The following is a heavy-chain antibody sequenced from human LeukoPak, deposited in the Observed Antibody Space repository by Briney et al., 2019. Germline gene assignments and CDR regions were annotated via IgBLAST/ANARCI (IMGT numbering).Heavy chain of an antibody. CDR2: IYYSGST. J-gene: IGHJ4*02. D-gene: IGHD4-17*01. CDR1: GGSISSSSYY. CDR3: ASTTSDYGVDY. V-gene: IGHV4-39*07. Sequence: PSETLSFTCTVSGGSISSSSYYWGWIRQPPGKGLEWIGSIYYSGSTYYNPSLKSRVTISVDTSKNQFSLKLSSVTAADTAVYYCASTTSDYGVDYWGQGTLVTVSS.